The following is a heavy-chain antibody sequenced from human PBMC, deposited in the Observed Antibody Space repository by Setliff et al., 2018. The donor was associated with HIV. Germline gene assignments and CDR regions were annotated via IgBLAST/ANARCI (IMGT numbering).Heavy chain of an antibody. J-gene: IGHJ5*02. V-gene: IGHV4-4*07. Sequence: PSETLSLTCSVSGDSISSYYWSWIRQPAGKGLEWIGHIYISGSTNYNPSFNSRVTMSVDTSKNQFSLRLTSVTAADTAMYHCARDRSSGWSKDWFDTWGQGILVTVS. CDR1: GDSISSYY. D-gene: IGHD6-19*01. CDR3: ARDRSSGWSKDWFDT. CDR2: IYISGST.